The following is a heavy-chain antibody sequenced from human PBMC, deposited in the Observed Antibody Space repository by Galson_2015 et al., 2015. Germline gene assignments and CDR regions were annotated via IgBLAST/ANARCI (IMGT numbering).Heavy chain of an antibody. Sequence: PALVKPTQTLTLTCTFSGFSLSTSGVGVGWIRQPPGKALEWLALIYWDYDKRYSPSLKSRLTITKDTSKNQVVLTVTNMDPVDTATYYCAHRLELVPATNWFDPWGQGTLVTVSS. V-gene: IGHV2-5*02. CDR2: IYWDYDK. D-gene: IGHD2-2*01. CDR1: GFSLSTSGVG. J-gene: IGHJ5*02. CDR3: AHRLELVPATNWFDP.